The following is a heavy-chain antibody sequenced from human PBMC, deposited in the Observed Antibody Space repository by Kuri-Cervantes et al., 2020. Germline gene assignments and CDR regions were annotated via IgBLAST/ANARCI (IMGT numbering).Heavy chain of an antibody. CDR2: IYYSGST. CDR3: GRRMGGSSAGY. Sequence: SETLSLTCTVSGGSISSSSYYWGWIRQPPGKGLEWIGSIYYSGSTYYNPSLKSRVTISLDTAKNQFSLKMGSVTATDTATYYCGRRMGGSSAGYWGQGTVVTVSS. J-gene: IGHJ4*02. V-gene: IGHV4-39*01. CDR1: GGSISSSSYY. D-gene: IGHD6-6*01.